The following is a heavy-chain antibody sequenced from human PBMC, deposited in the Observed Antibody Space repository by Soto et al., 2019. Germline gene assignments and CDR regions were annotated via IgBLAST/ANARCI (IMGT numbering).Heavy chain of an antibody. CDR3: ATSVVMGFNFDY. Sequence: GASVKVSCTVSGYTLTELSMHWVRQAPGKGLEWMGGFDPEDGETIYAQKFQGRVTMTEDTSTDTAYMELSSLRSEDTAVYYCATSVVMGFNFDYWGQGTLVTVSS. J-gene: IGHJ4*02. CDR1: GYTLTELS. CDR2: FDPEDGET. D-gene: IGHD3-22*01. V-gene: IGHV1-24*01.